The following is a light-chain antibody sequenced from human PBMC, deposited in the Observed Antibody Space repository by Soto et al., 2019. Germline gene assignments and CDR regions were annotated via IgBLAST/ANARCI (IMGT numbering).Light chain of an antibody. CDR2: GAS. J-gene: IGKJ3*01. CDR3: QQYGSSWFT. Sequence: EIVLTQSPGTLSLSPGERATLSCRASQSVRSSYLAWYQQKPGQAPRLLIYGASSRATGIPDRFSGSGSGTDFTLTISRLEPEDFAVYYCQQYGSSWFTFGPGTKVDIK. CDR1: QSVRSSY. V-gene: IGKV3-20*01.